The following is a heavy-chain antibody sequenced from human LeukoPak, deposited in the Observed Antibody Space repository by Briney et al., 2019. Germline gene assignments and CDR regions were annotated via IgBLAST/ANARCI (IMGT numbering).Heavy chain of an antibody. J-gene: IGHJ6*02. D-gene: IGHD4-23*01. CDR3: ARWAVDYYYGMDV. V-gene: IGHV3-72*01. Sequence: GGSLRLSCAASGFTFSSYEMNWVRQAPGKGLEWVGRTRNKANSYTTEYAASVKGRFTISRDDSKNSLYLQMNSLKTEDTAVYYCARWAVDYYYGMDVWGQGTTVTVSS. CDR2: TRNKANSYTT. CDR1: GFTFSSYE.